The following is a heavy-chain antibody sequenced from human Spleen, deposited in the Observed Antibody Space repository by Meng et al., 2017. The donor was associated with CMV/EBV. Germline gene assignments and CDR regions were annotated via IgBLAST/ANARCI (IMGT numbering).Heavy chain of an antibody. CDR1: GFTFSSYG. CDR2: IWYDGNKK. D-gene: IGHD3-10*01. Sequence: GESLKISCAASGFTFSSYGMHWVRQAPGKGLEWVAVIWYDGNKKYYGDSVKGRFTISRDNSKDTLYLQMNSLRAEDTAVYYCARESSGDAFDIWGQGTMVTVSS. V-gene: IGHV3-33*01. J-gene: IGHJ3*02. CDR3: ARESSGDAFDI.